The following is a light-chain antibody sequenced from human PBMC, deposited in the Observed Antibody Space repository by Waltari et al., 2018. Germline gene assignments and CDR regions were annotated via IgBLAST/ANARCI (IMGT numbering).Light chain of an antibody. J-gene: IGKJ2*01. CDR3: QQYKSYSRT. CDR1: QSISSW. Sequence: DIQMTQSPSTLSASVGDRVTITCRASQSISSWLAWYQQQPGKDPKLLIYKASSLESGVPSRFSGSGSGTEFTLTISSLQPDEFATYYCQQYKSYSRTFGQGTKLEIK. CDR2: KAS. V-gene: IGKV1-5*03.